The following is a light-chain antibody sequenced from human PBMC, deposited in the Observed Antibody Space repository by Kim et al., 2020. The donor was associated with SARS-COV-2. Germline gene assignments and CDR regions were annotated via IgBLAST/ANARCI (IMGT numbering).Light chain of an antibody. CDR1: SHRSYY. Sequence: ALGQTVRITCQGDSHRSYYASWYQKKPGQAPVLVIYGKNNRPSGIPDRFSGSSSGNTASLTITGAQAEDEADYYCNSRDSSGNHYVFGTGTKVTVL. J-gene: IGLJ1*01. CDR3: NSRDSSGNHYV. CDR2: GKN. V-gene: IGLV3-19*01.